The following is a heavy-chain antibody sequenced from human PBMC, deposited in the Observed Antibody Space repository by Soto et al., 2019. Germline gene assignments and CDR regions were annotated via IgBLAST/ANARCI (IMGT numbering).Heavy chain of an antibody. D-gene: IGHD4-17*01. V-gene: IGHV4-39*01. CDR2: MYYSGST. CDR3: ARQGTTSPDY. Sequence: KTSETLSLTCTVSGGSITSSSYYWGWIRQPPGKGLEWIGSMYYSGSTYYNPSLKSRVTISADTSKNHFSLKLSSVTAADTAVYYCARQGTTSPDYWGQGALVTVS. J-gene: IGHJ4*02. CDR1: GGSITSSSYY.